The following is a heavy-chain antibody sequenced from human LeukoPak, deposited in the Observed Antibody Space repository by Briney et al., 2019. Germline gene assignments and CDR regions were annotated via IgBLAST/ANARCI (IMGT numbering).Heavy chain of an antibody. CDR3: ARELFWAVATTVFDY. V-gene: IGHV1-46*01. D-gene: IGHD5-12*01. CDR2: INTSGGRT. CDR1: GSTFTSYY. J-gene: IGHJ4*02. Sequence: ASVKVSCKASGSTFTSYYTHWVRQAPGPGLEWMGIINTSGGRTSYAQKFQGRVTMTRDMSTSTVYMELSSLRSEDTAVYYCARELFWAVATTVFDYWGQGTLVTVSS.